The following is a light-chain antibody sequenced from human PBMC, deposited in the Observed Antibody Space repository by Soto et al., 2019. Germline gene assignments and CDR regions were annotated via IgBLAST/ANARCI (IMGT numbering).Light chain of an antibody. V-gene: IGKV3D-15*01. CDR3: HQYNNWPPWT. J-gene: IGKJ1*01. CDR2: QTS. Sequence: EIVMTQSPATLPVSPGERATLSCRASQSVSFNLAWYQQKPGQTPRLLIYQTSIRAAGIPARFSASGTGTEFTLTISSLQSEDFAVYYCHQYNNWPPWTFGQGTKVDIK. CDR1: QSVSFN.